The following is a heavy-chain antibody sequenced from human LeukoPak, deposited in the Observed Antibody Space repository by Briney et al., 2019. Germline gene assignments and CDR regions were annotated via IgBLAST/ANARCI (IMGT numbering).Heavy chain of an antibody. CDR2: IYSGGST. V-gene: IGHV3-66*01. J-gene: IGHJ1*01. Sequence: PGGSLRLSCAASGFTVSSNYMSWVRQAPGKGLEWVSVIYSGGSTYYADSVKGRFTISRDNSKNTLYLQMNSLRAEDTAVYYCARGSSPVVTQAEYFQHWGQGTLVTVSS. CDR3: ARGSSPVVTQAEYFQH. CDR1: GFTVSSNY. D-gene: IGHD4-23*01.